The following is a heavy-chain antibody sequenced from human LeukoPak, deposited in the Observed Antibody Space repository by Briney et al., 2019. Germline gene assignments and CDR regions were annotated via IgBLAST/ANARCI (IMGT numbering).Heavy chain of an antibody. D-gene: IGHD3-3*01. CDR3: ARQGFRRFDP. J-gene: IGHJ5*02. Sequence: SQTLSLTCAISGDSVSSNRAAWNWSRQSPSRGLEWLGRTYYTSKWYNDYAVSVKSRITVNPDTSKNQFSLHLNSVTPEDTAVYYCARQGFRRFDPWGQGTLVTVSS. CDR2: TYYTSKWYN. CDR1: GDSVSSNRAA. V-gene: IGHV6-1*01.